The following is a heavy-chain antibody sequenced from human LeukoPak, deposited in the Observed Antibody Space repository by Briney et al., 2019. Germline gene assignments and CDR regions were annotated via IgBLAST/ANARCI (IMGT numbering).Heavy chain of an antibody. Sequence: PSETLSLTCTVSGGSISRYYWSWIRQPPGKGLEWIGYIYYSGSTNYNPSLKSRVTISVDTSKNQFSLKLSSVTAADTAVYYCARVREDPWNSAPHAFDIWGQGTMVTVSS. J-gene: IGHJ3*02. D-gene: IGHD1-1*01. CDR1: GGSISRYY. V-gene: IGHV4-59*08. CDR3: ARVREDPWNSAPHAFDI. CDR2: IYYSGST.